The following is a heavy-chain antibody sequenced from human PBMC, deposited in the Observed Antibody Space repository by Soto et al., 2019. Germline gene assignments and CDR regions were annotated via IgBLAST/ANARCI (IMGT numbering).Heavy chain of an antibody. J-gene: IGHJ4*02. Sequence: QVQLQESGPGLVKPSETLSLTCTVSGGSISPYYWSWIRQPPGKGLEWIGFIYYSGSTNYNPSLKSRVTISVETSQNPFSLMLTSVTAADTAVYYCARPRSSGYAGEFDYWGQGTLVTVSS. CDR3: ARPRSSGYAGEFDY. CDR1: GGSISPYY. CDR2: IYYSGST. V-gene: IGHV4-59*01. D-gene: IGHD3-22*01.